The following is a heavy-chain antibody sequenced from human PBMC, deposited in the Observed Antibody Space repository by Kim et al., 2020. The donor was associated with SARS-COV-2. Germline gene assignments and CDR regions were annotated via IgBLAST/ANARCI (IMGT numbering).Heavy chain of an antibody. J-gene: IGHJ4*02. CDR2: ITSSSTYI. CDR3: ARDLGYGDFPGKEGFDY. Sequence: GGSLRLSCAASGFTFNTYCMNWVRQAQGKGLEWVSSITSSSTYIYYADSVKGRFTISRDNAKNSLYLQMNSLRAEDTAVYYCARDLGYGDFPGKEGFDYWGQGTLVTVSS. D-gene: IGHD4-17*01. V-gene: IGHV3-21*01. CDR1: GFTFNTYC.